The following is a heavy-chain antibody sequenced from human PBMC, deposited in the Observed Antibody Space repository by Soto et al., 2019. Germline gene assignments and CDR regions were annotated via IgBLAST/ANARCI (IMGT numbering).Heavy chain of an antibody. J-gene: IGHJ3*02. CDR3: ARVDRPATYAFDI. D-gene: IGHD3-22*01. V-gene: IGHV3-11*01. CDR2: ISSSGSTI. Sequence: GGSLRLSCAASGFTFSDYYMSWIRQAPGKGLEWVSYISSSGSTIYYADSVKGRFTISRDNAKNSLYLQMNSLRAEDTAVYYCARVDRPATYAFDIWGQGTMVTVSS. CDR1: GFTFSDYY.